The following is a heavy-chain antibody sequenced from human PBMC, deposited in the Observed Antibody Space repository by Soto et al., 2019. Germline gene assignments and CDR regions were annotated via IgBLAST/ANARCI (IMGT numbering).Heavy chain of an antibody. D-gene: IGHD6-6*01. CDR2: ISYDGSNK. Sequence: GSLRLSCAASGFTFSSYGMHWVRQAPGKGLEWVAVISYDGSNKYYADSVKGRFTISRDNSKNTLYLQMNSLRAEDTAVYYCAKVQPFSSSPFDYWGQGTLVTVSS. CDR3: AKVQPFSSSPFDY. CDR1: GFTFSSYG. J-gene: IGHJ4*02. V-gene: IGHV3-30*18.